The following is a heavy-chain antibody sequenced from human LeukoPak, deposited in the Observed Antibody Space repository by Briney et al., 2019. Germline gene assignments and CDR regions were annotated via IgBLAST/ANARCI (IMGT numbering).Heavy chain of an antibody. CDR2: VYHNGSA. CDR1: GYLIRSGYF. J-gene: IGHJ4*02. D-gene: IGHD3-10*01. Sequence: SETLSLMCSVSGYLIRSGYFWGWIRQPPGKGLEWIASVYHNGSAYYNPSLKSRASISVDTSSNQFSLTLTSVSVADTAVYHCARLSIWFVAFWGQGSQVTVSS. V-gene: IGHV4-38-2*02. CDR3: ARLSIWFVAF.